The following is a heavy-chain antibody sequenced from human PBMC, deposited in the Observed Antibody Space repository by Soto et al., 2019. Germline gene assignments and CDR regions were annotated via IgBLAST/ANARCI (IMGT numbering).Heavy chain of an antibody. Sequence: ASVKVSCKASGGTFSSYAISWVRQAPGQGLEWMGGIIPIFGTANYAQKFQGRVTITADESTSTAYMELSSLRSEDTAVYYCARDRGAAVAGTKLSYYYYGMDVWGQGTTVTVSS. V-gene: IGHV1-69*13. J-gene: IGHJ6*02. D-gene: IGHD6-19*01. CDR1: GGTFSSYA. CDR3: ARDRGAAVAGTKLSYYYYGMDV. CDR2: IIPIFGTA.